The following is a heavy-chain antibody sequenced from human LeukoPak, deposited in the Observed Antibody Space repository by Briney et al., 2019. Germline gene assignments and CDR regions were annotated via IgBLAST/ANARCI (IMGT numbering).Heavy chain of an antibody. CDR1: GYTFTGYY. V-gene: IGHV1-2*02. D-gene: IGHD4-17*01. CDR3: ARNPPYAGVTTPMGSY. J-gene: IGHJ4*02. CDR2: INPNSGGT. Sequence: ASVKVSCKASGYTFTGYYMHWVRQAPGQGLEWMGWINPNSGGTNYAQKFQGRVTMTRDTSISTAYMELSRLRSDDTAVYYCARNPPYAGVTTPMGSYWGQGTLVTVSS.